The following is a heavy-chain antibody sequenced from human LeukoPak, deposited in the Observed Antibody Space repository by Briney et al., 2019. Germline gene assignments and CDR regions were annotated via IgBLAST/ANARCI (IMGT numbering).Heavy chain of an antibody. Sequence: SETLSLTYAVYGGSFSGYYWSWIRQPPGKGLEWIGEINHSGSTNYNPSLKSRVTISVDTSKNQFSLKLSSVTAADTAVYYCARGRYSSGWLYYFDYWGQGTLVTVSS. D-gene: IGHD6-19*01. CDR2: INHSGST. J-gene: IGHJ4*02. V-gene: IGHV4-34*01. CDR3: ARGRYSSGWLYYFDY. CDR1: GGSFSGYY.